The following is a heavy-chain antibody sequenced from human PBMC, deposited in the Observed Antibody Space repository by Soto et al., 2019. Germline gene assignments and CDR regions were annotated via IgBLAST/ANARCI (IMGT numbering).Heavy chain of an antibody. Sequence: SETLSLTCSVSGDSITSHDFYWGWIRRPPGQGLEWIGTISHTGETFYNPPLHSRLTMSLDESKNQFSMKLNSVTAADSAVYFCARLEGLATISYYFDGWGQGARVTVAS. J-gene: IGHJ4*02. CDR3: ARLEGLATISYYFDG. V-gene: IGHV4-39*01. CDR1: GDSITSHDFY. D-gene: IGHD3-9*01. CDR2: ISHTGET.